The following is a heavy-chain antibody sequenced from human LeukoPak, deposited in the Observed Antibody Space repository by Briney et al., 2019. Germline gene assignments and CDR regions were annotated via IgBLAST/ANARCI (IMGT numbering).Heavy chain of an antibody. D-gene: IGHD3-10*01. CDR3: AKASVWTMVRVVSYFDD. CDR2: ISGSGDNT. V-gene: IGHV3-23*01. CDR1: GFTFSTYG. J-gene: IGHJ4*02. Sequence: PGETLRLSCAASGFTFSTYGMTWVRQAPGKGLEWVSGISGSGDNTWYADSVKGRFTISRDNSKKTLYLQMHSLRAEDTAVYYCAKASVWTMVRVVSYFDDWGQGTLVSASS.